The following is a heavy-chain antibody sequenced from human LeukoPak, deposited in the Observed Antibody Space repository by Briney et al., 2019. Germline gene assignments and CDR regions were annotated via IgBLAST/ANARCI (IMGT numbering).Heavy chain of an antibody. V-gene: IGHV4-59*01. Sequence: SETLSLTCTVSGGSISSYYWSWIRQPPGKGLEWIGYIYYSGSTNYNPSLKSRVTISVDTSKNQFSLKLSSVTAADTAVYYCARVSADVLAAAEDYYYYMDVWGKGTTVTISS. CDR1: GGSISSYY. D-gene: IGHD6-13*01. CDR2: IYYSGST. CDR3: ARVSADVLAAAEDYYYYMDV. J-gene: IGHJ6*03.